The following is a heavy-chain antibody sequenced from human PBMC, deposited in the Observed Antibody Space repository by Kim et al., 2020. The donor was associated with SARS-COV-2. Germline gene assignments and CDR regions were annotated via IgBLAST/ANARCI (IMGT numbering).Heavy chain of an antibody. CDR3: ARAVGYCSGGSCSSTAYYGMDV. CDR2: IYYSGST. Sequence: SETLSLTCTVSGGSISSYYWSWIRQPPGEGLEWIGYIYYSGSTNYNPSLKSRVTISVDTSKNQFSLKLSSMTAADTAVYYCARAVGYCSGGSCSSTAYYGMDVCGQGTTVTVSS. V-gene: IGHV4-59*13. J-gene: IGHJ6*02. CDR1: GGSISSYY. D-gene: IGHD2-15*01.